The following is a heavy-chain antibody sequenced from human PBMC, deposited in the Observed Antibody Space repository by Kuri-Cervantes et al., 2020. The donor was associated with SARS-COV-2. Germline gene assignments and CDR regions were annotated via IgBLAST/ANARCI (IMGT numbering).Heavy chain of an antibody. CDR2: SSGSGGRT. V-gene: IGHV3-23*01. Sequence: GGSMRPSCAASGFTFSSHAMSWVRQAPGKGLEWDSASSGSGGRTSYADSVKGQFTISRDNSKNTLYRQMNSLRAEDTAVNYCAKDGINGGLGLVGGFDYWGQGTLVTVSS. D-gene: IGHD6-19*01. CDR1: GFTFSSHA. J-gene: IGHJ4*02. CDR3: AKDGINGGLGLVGGFDY.